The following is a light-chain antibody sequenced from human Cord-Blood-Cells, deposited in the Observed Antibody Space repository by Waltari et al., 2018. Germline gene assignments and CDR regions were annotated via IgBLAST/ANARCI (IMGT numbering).Light chain of an antibody. J-gene: IGKJ2*01. CDR2: AAS. CDR3: QQYYSYPYT. Sequence: AIRMTQSPFPFSAPTGDSVTITCRALQGISSYLAWYQQKPGKAPKLLIYAASTLQSGVPSRFSGSGSGTDFTLTISCLQSEDFATYYCQQYYSYPYTFGQGTKLEIK. V-gene: IGKV1-8*01. CDR1: QGISSY.